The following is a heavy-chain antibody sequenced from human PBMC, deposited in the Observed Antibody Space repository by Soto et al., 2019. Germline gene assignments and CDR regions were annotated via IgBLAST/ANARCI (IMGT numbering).Heavy chain of an antibody. V-gene: IGHV3-30*18. CDR2: ISYDGSNK. D-gene: IGHD3-22*01. CDR3: AKDVHYDNSSGYYYGDDYYYGMDV. Sequence: QVQLVESGGGVVQPARSLRLSCAASGFTFSSYGMHWERHAPGKGLERVAVISYDGSNKYYADSVKGRFTISRDNSKNTLYLQMNTLRAENTAVYYCAKDVHYDNSSGYYYGDDYYYGMDVWGQGTTVTVSS. CDR1: GFTFSSYG. J-gene: IGHJ6*01.